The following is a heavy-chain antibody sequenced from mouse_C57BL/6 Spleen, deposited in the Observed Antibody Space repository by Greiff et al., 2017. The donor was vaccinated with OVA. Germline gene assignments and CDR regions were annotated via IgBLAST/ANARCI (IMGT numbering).Heavy chain of an antibody. CDR2: ISYDGSN. V-gene: IGHV3-6*01. Sequence: EVQLQESGPGLVKPSQSLSLTCSVTGYSITSGYYWNWIRQFPGNKLEWMGYISYDGSNNYNPSLKNRISITRDTSKNQFFLKLNSGTTEDTATYYCAIYYGSSRYDYAMDYWGQGTSVTVSS. CDR3: AIYYGSSRYDYAMDY. CDR1: GYSITSGYY. J-gene: IGHJ4*01. D-gene: IGHD1-1*01.